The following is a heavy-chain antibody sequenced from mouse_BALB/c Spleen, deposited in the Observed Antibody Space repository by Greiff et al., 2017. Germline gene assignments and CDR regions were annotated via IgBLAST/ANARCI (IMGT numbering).Heavy chain of an antibody. CDR3: ARGGWDPSYAMDD. CDR2: IYPGDGDT. V-gene: IGHV1-87*01. CDR1: GYTFTSYW. D-gene: IGHD4-1*01. J-gene: IGHJ4*01. Sequence: VKLVESGAELARPGASVKLSCKASGYTFTSYWMQWVKQRPGPGLEWIGAIYPGDGDTRYTQKFKGKATLTADKSSSTAYMQLSSLASEDSAVFYCARGGWDPSYAMDDWGQGTSVAESS.